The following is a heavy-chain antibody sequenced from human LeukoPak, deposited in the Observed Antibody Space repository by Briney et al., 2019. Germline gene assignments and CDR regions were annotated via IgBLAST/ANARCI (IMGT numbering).Heavy chain of an antibody. CDR3: ATGGGSYSF. V-gene: IGHV3-74*01. D-gene: IGHD1-26*01. J-gene: IGHJ3*01. CDR1: GFTFSSYS. Sequence: GGSLRLSCAASGFTFSSYSMNWVRQAPGKGLEWVSRINSDGSSTSYADSVKGRFTISRDNAKNTLYLQMNSLRAEDTAVYYCATGGGSYSFWGQGTMVTVSS. CDR2: INSDGSST.